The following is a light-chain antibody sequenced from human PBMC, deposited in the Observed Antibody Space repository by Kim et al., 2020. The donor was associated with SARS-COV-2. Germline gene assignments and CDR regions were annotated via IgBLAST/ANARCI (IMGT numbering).Light chain of an antibody. CDR3: QAWDSSTEV. CDR1: KLGDKY. V-gene: IGLV3-1*01. Sequence: PGQTASITCSGDKLGDKYACWYQQKPGQSPVLVIYQDSKRPSGIPERFSGSNSGNTATLTISGTQAMDEADYYCQAWDSSTEVFGTGTKVTVL. J-gene: IGLJ1*01. CDR2: QDS.